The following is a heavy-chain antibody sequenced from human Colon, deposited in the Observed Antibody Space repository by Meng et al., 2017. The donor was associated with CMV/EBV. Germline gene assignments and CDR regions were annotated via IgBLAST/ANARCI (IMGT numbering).Heavy chain of an antibody. Sequence: SETLSLTCAVSGGSISSSNWWSWVRQPPGKGLEWIGEIYHSGSTNYNPSLKSRVTISVDKSKNQFSLKLSSVTAADTAVYYCARGRFYYGSGSYYIAPNFDYWGQGTLVTVSS. J-gene: IGHJ4*02. CDR3: ARGRFYYGSGSYYIAPNFDY. V-gene: IGHV4-4*02. D-gene: IGHD3-10*01. CDR1: GGSISSSNW. CDR2: IYHSGST.